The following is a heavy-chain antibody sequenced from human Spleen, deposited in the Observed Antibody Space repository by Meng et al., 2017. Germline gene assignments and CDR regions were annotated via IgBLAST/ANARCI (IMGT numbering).Heavy chain of an antibody. Sequence: GESLKISCAASGFSVSHNYMSWVRQAPGKGLEWVSVIYSGGNTYYADSVKGRFTISRDNSKNTVFLQINSLRAEDTAVYYCAREVQQWLDYWGQGTLVTVSS. V-gene: IGHV3-66*02. CDR1: GFSVSHNY. J-gene: IGHJ4*02. D-gene: IGHD6-19*01. CDR3: AREVQQWLDY. CDR2: IYSGGNT.